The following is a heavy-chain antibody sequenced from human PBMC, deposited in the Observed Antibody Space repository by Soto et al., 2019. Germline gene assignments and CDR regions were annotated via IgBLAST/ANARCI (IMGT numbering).Heavy chain of an antibody. CDR2: ISNSSSYI. V-gene: IGHV3-21*01. Sequence: EVQLVESGGGLVKPGGSLRLSCAASGFTFSSYSMNWVRQAPGKGLEWVSSISNSSSYIYYADSVKGRFTISRDNAKNSLYLQMNSLRAEHTAVYYCARNGVAARPHYYYYYGMDVWGQGTTVTVSS. D-gene: IGHD6-6*01. J-gene: IGHJ6*02. CDR1: GFTFSSYS. CDR3: ARNGVAARPHYYYYYGMDV.